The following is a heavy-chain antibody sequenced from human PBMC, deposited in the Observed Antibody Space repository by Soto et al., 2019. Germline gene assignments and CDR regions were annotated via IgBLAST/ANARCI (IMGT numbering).Heavy chain of an antibody. CDR1: GFTFSSYA. Sequence: EVQLLESGGGLVQPGGSLRLSCAASGFTFSSYAMSWVRQAPGKGLEWVSAISGSGGSTYYADSVKGRFTISRDNSKNKLYLQMTSLRAEDTAVYYCAKDLVGCSGGSCYWGYFDYWGQGTLVTVSS. CDR2: ISGSGGST. V-gene: IGHV3-23*01. J-gene: IGHJ4*02. D-gene: IGHD2-15*01. CDR3: AKDLVGCSGGSCYWGYFDY.